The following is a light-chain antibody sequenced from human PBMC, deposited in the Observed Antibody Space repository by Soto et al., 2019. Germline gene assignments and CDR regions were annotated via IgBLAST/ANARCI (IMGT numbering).Light chain of an antibody. V-gene: IGKV3-15*01. J-gene: IGKJ1*01. CDR1: QSVSSSY. Sequence: NVLTQSPGTLSLSPGERATLSCRASQSVSSSYLAWYQQKPGQAPRLLIHGASTRASGIPARFSGNGSGTDFTLTISSLQSEDFAVYYCQQYNNWPPWTFGQGTKVDIK. CDR3: QQYNNWPPWT. CDR2: GAS.